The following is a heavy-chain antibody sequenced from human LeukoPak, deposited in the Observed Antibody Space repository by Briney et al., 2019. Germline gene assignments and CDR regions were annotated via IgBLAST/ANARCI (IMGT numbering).Heavy chain of an antibody. D-gene: IGHD4-11*01. J-gene: IGHJ4*02. CDR2: IYHSGST. Sequence: SQTLSLTCAVSGGSISSGGYSWSWIRQPPGKGLEWIGHIYHSGSTYYNPSLKSRVTISVDTSKNQFSLKLSSATAADTAVYYCAREMTTKPYYFDYWGQGTLVTVSS. CDR1: GGSISSGGYS. CDR3: AREMTTKPYYFDY. V-gene: IGHV4-30-2*01.